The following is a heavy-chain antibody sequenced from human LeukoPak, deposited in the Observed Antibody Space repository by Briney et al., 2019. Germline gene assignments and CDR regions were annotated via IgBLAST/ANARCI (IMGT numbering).Heavy chain of an antibody. J-gene: IGHJ4*02. V-gene: IGHV4-59*01. CDR2: IYYSGST. CDR3: ARDTGRIAAAGFDY. CDR1: GGSISSYY. Sequence: SETLSLTCTVSGGSISSYYWSWIRQPPGKGLEWIGYIYYSGSTNYNPSLKSRVTISVDTSNNQFSLMLSSVTAADTAVYYCARDTGRIAAAGFDYWGQGTLVTVSS. D-gene: IGHD6-13*01.